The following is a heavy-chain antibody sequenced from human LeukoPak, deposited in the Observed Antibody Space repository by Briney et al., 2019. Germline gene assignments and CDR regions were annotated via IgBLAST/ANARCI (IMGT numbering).Heavy chain of an antibody. V-gene: IGHV3-33*06. CDR1: GFTFSSYG. CDR2: IWYDGSNK. J-gene: IGHJ4*02. CDR3: AKGNCGGDCYSPDY. D-gene: IGHD2-21*02. Sequence: GGSLRFSCSASGFTFSSYGMHWVRQAPGKGLEWVAVIWYDGSNKYYADSVKGRFTISRDNSKNTLYLQMNSLRAEDTAVYYCAKGNCGGDCYSPDYWGQGTLVTVSS.